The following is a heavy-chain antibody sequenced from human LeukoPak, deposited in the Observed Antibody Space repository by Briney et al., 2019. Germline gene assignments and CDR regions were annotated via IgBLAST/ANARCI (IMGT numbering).Heavy chain of an antibody. CDR3: AKVGTVAGYYFDY. J-gene: IGHJ4*02. D-gene: IGHD6-19*01. CDR1: GFTFSSYA. CDR2: ISGSGGST. V-gene: IGHV3-23*01. Sequence: GGSLRLSCAASGFTFSSYAMSWVRQAPGKGLEWVSAISGSGGSTYYADSVKGRFTISRDNSKNTLYPQMNSLRAEDTAVYYCAKVGTVAGYYFDYWGQGTLVTVSS.